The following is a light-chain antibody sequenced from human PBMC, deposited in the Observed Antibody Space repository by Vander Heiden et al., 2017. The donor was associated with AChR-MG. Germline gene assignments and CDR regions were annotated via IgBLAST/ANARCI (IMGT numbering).Light chain of an antibody. V-gene: IGLV7-43*01. CDR2: STS. CDR1: TGAVTSGYY. CDR3: LLYYGGARV. Sequence: QTVVTQEPSLTVSPGGTVTLTCAPSTGAVTSGYYPNWFQRKPGQAPRALICSTSNKPSWTPARFSGSLLGGKAALTLSGVQPEDEAEYYCLLYYGGARVFGGGTKLTVL. J-gene: IGLJ3*02.